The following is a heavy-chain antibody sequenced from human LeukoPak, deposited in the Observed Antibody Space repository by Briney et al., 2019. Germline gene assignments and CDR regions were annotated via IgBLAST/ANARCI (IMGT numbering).Heavy chain of an antibody. D-gene: IGHD1-26*01. Sequence: SETLSLTCTVSGGSISSSSNFWGWIRQPPGKGLEWIGSISYSGSTYYNPSLKSRVTISVDTSKNQFSLKLSSVTTADTAVYYCARLTPYSGSPLGDYWGQGTLVTVSS. CDR1: GGSISSSSNF. V-gene: IGHV4-39*01. CDR3: ARLTPYSGSPLGDY. CDR2: ISYSGST. J-gene: IGHJ4*02.